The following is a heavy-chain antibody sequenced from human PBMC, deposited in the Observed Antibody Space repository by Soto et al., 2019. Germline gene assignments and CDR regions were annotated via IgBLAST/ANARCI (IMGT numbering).Heavy chain of an antibody. J-gene: IGHJ6*02. V-gene: IGHV6-1*01. CDR2: TYYMSKLXX. D-gene: IGHD2-15*01. CDR3: ARGRDMVVDV. Sequence: LQTLSLTCAISGYSVSSNSAAWNWIRQSPSRGLDWLGRTYYMSKLXXDCAGSVXXRRTINPDTSXNQFSPGLNSVTPECXAVYYCARGRDMVVDVWVQGTTVTVSS. CDR1: GYSVSSNSAA.